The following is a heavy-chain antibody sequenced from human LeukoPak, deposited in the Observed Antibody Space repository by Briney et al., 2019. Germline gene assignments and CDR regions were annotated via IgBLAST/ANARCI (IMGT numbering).Heavy chain of an antibody. CDR2: IYSSGST. CDR1: GGSISSGSYY. V-gene: IGHV4-61*10. CDR3: ARDHGMATIPDAFDI. D-gene: IGHD5-24*01. Sequence: KSSETLSLTCTVSGGSISSGSYYWSWIRQPAGKGLEWLGRIYSSGSTNYNPSLKSRVTISVDTSKNQFSLKLSSVTAADTAVYYCARDHGMATIPDAFDIWGQGTMVTVSS. J-gene: IGHJ3*02.